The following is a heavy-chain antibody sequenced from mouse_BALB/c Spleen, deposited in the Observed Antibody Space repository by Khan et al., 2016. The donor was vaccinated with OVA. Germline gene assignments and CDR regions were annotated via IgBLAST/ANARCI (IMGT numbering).Heavy chain of an antibody. CDR1: GYTFTSYW. J-gene: IGHJ3*01. CDR3: TRGGYFGKSLFAY. CDR2: IYPGSDSI. Sequence: LQQPGSALVRPGASVKLSCTASGYTFTSYWMHWVKQRHGQGLEWIGNIYPGSDSINYDEKFKSKGTLTVDTSSSTAYIHLSSLTSEDSAVYYCTRGGYFGKSLFAYWGQGTLVTVSA. D-gene: IGHD2-1*01. V-gene: IGHV1S22*01.